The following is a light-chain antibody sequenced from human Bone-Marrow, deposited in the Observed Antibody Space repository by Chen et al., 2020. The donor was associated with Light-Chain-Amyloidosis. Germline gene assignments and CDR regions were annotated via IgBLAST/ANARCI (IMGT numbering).Light chain of an antibody. CDR2: GSS. CDR1: QTISSNY. V-gene: IGKV3-20*01. J-gene: IGKJ4*01. CDR3: QQYGSSPLT. Sequence: EIVLTQSPGTLSLSPGEGANLSCRASQTISSNYLTWYQQKFGQAPRLLIYGSSSRATGITDRFTGSGSGTDFTLTINRQEPDDFAMYYCQQYGSSPLTFGGGTKVEI.